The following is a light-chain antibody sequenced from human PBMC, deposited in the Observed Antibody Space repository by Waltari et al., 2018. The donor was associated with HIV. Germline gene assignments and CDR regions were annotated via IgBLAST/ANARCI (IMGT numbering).Light chain of an antibody. V-gene: IGLV1-40*01. CDR3: QSYDRRLMWV. CDR1: SSNIGAGDD. CDR2: QNI. J-gene: IGLJ2*01. Sequence: HSLLTQPPSVSGAPGQRVTISCTGSSSNIGAGDDVHWYQKYPGTAPKLLIFQNINRPSGVPDRFSGSKSVTSASLVITGLQAEDEADYYCQSYDRRLMWVFGGGTSLTV.